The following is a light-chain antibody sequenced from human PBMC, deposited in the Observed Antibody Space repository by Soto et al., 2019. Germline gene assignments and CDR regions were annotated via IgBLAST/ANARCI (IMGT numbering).Light chain of an antibody. J-gene: IGLJ3*02. CDR2: KDN. Sequence: QTVVTQPPSASGTPGQKVTISCSGSSSNIGSNFVYWYQQLPGTAPKLLIYKDNQRPSGVPGRFSGSKSGTSVSLAISGLRPEDEAEYYCSVWEDNVDGWVFGGGTKLTVL. V-gene: IGLV1-47*01. CDR1: SSNIGSNF. CDR3: SVWEDNVDGWV.